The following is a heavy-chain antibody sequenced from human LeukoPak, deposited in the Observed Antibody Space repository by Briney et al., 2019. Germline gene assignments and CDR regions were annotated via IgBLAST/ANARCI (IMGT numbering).Heavy chain of an antibody. V-gene: IGHV4-34*01. Sequence: PSETLSLTCAVYGGSFSGYHWSWIRQPPGKGLEWIGEINHSGSTNYNPSLESRVTTSVDTSNNQFSLKLSSVTAADTAAYYCARGPRITPIRGVRYYGMDVWGQGTTVTVSS. CDR2: INHSGST. D-gene: IGHD3-10*01. CDR3: ARGPRITPIRGVRYYGMDV. CDR1: GGSFSGYH. J-gene: IGHJ6*02.